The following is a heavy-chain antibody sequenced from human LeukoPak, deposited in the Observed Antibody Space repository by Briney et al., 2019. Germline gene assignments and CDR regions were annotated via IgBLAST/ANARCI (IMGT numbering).Heavy chain of an antibody. CDR2: ISGSGGST. CDR3: AKDGGSGYYYFDY. Sequence: GGSLRLSCAASGFTFSSYAMSWVRQAPGKGLEWVSAISGSGGSTYYADSVKGRFAISRDNSKNTLYVQMNSLRAEDTAVYYCAKDGGSGYYYFDYWGQGTLVTVSS. J-gene: IGHJ4*02. V-gene: IGHV3-23*01. CDR1: GFTFSSYA. D-gene: IGHD3-22*01.